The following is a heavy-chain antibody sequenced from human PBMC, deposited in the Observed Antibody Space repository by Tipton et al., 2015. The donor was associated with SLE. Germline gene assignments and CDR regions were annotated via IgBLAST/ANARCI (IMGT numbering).Heavy chain of an antibody. CDR2: ISAHGNT. CDR1: GYTFTNYG. Sequence: LVQSGAEVKRPGASVKVSCKASGYTFTNYGISWVRQAPGQGLEWMGWISAHGNTNYAQRLQDRVTMTTDTSTNTAYMELRSLRSDDTAVYYCARSYYHDTTGYTGGGYWGQGTLVTVSS. V-gene: IGHV1-18*01. D-gene: IGHD3-22*01. J-gene: IGHJ4*02. CDR3: ARSYYHDTTGYTGGGY.